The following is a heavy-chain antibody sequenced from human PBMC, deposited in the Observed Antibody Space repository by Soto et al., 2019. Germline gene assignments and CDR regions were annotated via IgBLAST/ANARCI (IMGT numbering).Heavy chain of an antibody. Sequence: EVQLVESGGGLVKPGGSLRLSCAASGFTFSSYSMNWVRQAPGKGLEWVSSISSSSSYIYYADSVKGRFTISRDNAKNSLYLQMNSLRAEDTAVYYCARELGYCSGGSCYHSSDDAFDIWGQGTMLTVSS. V-gene: IGHV3-21*01. CDR2: ISSSSSYI. D-gene: IGHD2-15*01. CDR3: ARELGYCSGGSCYHSSDDAFDI. CDR1: GFTFSSYS. J-gene: IGHJ3*02.